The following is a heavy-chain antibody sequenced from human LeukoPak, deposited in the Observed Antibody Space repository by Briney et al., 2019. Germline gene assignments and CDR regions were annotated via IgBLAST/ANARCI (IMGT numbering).Heavy chain of an antibody. CDR2: ISGSGGST. CDR1: GFTFSSYA. V-gene: IGHV3-23*01. J-gene: IGHJ4*02. CDR3: AKDRVSTVTPYYFDY. D-gene: IGHD4-11*01. Sequence: GRSLRLSCAASGFTFSSYAMHWVRQAPGKGLEWVSAISGSGGSTYYADSVKGRFTISRDNSKNTLYLQMNSLRAEDTAVYYCAKDRVSTVTPYYFDYWGQGTLVTASS.